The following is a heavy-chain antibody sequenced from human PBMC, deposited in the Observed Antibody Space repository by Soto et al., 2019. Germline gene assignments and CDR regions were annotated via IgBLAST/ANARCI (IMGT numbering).Heavy chain of an antibody. D-gene: IGHD2-21*01. V-gene: IGHV4-30-2*01. J-gene: IGHJ4*02. CDR3: ARGNVVPLDY. CDR1: GGSISSGGYS. CDR2: IYHSGST. Sequence: QLQLQESGSGLVKPSQTLSLTCAVSGGSISSGGYSWSWIRQPPGKGLEWIGYIYHSGSTYYNPYLQCRVTLSVDRAKNQFSRKLSSVTAADTAVYYCARGNVVPLDYWGQGTLVTVSS.